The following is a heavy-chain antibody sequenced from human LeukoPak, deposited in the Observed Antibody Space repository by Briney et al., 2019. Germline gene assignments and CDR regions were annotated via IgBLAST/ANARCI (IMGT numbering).Heavy chain of an antibody. D-gene: IGHD3-22*01. CDR1: GYSFTSYW. Sequence: GESLKISCKGSGYSFTSYWIGWVRQMPGKGLGWMGIIYPGDSDTRYSPSFQGQVTISADKPISTAYLQWSSLKASDTAMYYCARLPNGHYDNSLYYFDYWGQGTLVTVSS. V-gene: IGHV5-51*01. J-gene: IGHJ4*02. CDR2: IYPGDSDT. CDR3: ARLPNGHYDNSLYYFDY.